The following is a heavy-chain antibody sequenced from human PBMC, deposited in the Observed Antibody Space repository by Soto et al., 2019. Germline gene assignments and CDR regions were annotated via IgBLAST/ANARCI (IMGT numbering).Heavy chain of an antibody. D-gene: IGHD5-18*01. Sequence: EVQLLESGGGLVQPGGSLRLSCAASGFKFYSYAMNWVRQAPGKGLEWVSGIDGSAVGTYYADSVKGRFAISRDNSGNTLYLQTHSLRVEDTAVYYCGKEGAGIHDKIGRWGQGTLVTVSS. CDR3: GKEGAGIHDKIGR. V-gene: IGHV3-23*01. J-gene: IGHJ4*02. CDR1: GFKFYSYA. CDR2: IDGSAVGT.